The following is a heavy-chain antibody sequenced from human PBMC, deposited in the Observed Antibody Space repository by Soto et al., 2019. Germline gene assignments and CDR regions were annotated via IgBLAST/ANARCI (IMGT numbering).Heavy chain of an antibody. Sequence: QLQLQESGSGLVKPSQTLSLTCAVSGGSISSGGYSWSWIRQPPGKGLEWIGYIYHSGSTYYNPSIKSRVTISVDRSKNQFSLKLSSVTAADTAVYYCARARRGYSGYPNDYYYGMDVWGQGTTVTVSS. D-gene: IGHD5-12*01. J-gene: IGHJ6*02. V-gene: IGHV4-30-2*01. CDR2: IYHSGST. CDR1: GGSISSGGYS. CDR3: ARARRGYSGYPNDYYYGMDV.